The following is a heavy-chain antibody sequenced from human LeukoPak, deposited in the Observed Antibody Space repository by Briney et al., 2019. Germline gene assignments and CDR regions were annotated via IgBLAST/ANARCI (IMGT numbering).Heavy chain of an antibody. J-gene: IGHJ4*02. CDR1: GFTFSDHY. D-gene: IGHD3-10*01. CDR2: IGKKANSYTT. CDR3: AKEGVGTYFDY. Sequence: GGSLRLSCAASGFTFSDHYMDWVRQAPGGGLEWVGRIGKKANSYTTEYAASVKGRFTISRDNSKNTLYLQMNSLRAEDTAVYYCAKEGVGTYFDYWGQGTLVTVSS. V-gene: IGHV3-72*01.